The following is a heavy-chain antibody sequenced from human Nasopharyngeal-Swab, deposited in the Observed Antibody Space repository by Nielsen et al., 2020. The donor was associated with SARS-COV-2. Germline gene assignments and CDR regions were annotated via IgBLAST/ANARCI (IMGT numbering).Heavy chain of an antibody. CDR3: ARVLTRNLVVALVLDAFDI. Sequence: SETLSLTCTVSGGSLSSVCNYWSWILQHPVKGLDWIGYIYYSGSTYYNPSLKSRVTISVDTSKNQFSLKLSSVTAADTAEYYCARVLTRNLVVALVLDAFDIWGQGTMVTVSS. CDR1: GGSLSSVCNY. J-gene: IGHJ3*02. D-gene: IGHD2-15*01. CDR2: IYYSGST. V-gene: IGHV4-31*03.